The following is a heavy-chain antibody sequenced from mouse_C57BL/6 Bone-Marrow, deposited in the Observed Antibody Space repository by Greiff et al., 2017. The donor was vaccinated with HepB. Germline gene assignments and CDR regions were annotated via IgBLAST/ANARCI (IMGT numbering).Heavy chain of an antibody. Sequence: EVKLQESGPGLVKPSQSLSLTCSVTGYSITSGYYWNWIRQFPGNKLEWMGYISYDGSNNYNPSLKNRISITRDTSKNQFFLKLNSVTTEDTATYYCARSYYYGSSYLYWYFDVWGTGTTVTVSS. CDR3: ARSYYYGSSYLYWYFDV. CDR2: ISYDGSN. D-gene: IGHD1-1*01. J-gene: IGHJ1*03. CDR1: GYSITSGYY. V-gene: IGHV3-6*01.